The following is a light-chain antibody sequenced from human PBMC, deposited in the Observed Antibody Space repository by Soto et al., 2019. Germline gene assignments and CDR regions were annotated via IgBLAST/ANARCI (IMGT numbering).Light chain of an antibody. CDR2: DAF. J-gene: IGKJ4*01. CDR1: QSISSN. CDR3: QQYGRTPLT. Sequence: EIGMTQSPATLSVSPGERATLSCRASQSISSNLAWYQQKPGQAPRLLIYDAFTRATGIPDRFSGSGSGADFTLTINRLEPEDFAVYFCQQYGRTPLTFGGGTKVDIK. V-gene: IGKV3-20*01.